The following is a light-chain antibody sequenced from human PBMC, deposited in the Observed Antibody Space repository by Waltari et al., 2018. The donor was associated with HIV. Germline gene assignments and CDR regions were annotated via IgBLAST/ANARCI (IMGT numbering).Light chain of an antibody. CDR1: HGVSSS. J-gene: IGKJ1*01. CDR2: GAS. CDR3: QQYYNWPPWT. Sequence: EIVMTQSPATLSVSPGERATLSCRASHGVSSSLAWYQKRPGQAPRPLIYGASTRAAGIPARFSGSGSGTEFTLTISSLQSEDFALYYCQQYYNWPPWTFGQGTKVEIK. V-gene: IGKV3-15*01.